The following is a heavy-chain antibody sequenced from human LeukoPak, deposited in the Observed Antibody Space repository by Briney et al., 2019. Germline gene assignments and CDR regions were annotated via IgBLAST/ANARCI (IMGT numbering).Heavy chain of an antibody. CDR2: INPSGGST. J-gene: IGHJ4*02. CDR3: ARGLRYFDWSLNYFDY. D-gene: IGHD3-9*01. Sequence: ASVKVSCKASGYTFTSYYMHWVRQAPGQGLEWMGIINPSGGSTSYAQKFQGRVTMTRDTSTSTVYMELSSPRPEDTAVYYCARGLRYFDWSLNYFDYWGQGTLVTVSS. CDR1: GYTFTSYY. V-gene: IGHV1-46*01.